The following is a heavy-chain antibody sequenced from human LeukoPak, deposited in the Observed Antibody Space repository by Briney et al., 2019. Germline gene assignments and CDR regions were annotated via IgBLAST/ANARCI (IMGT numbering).Heavy chain of an antibody. J-gene: IGHJ4*02. V-gene: IGHV3-72*01. D-gene: IGHD6-19*01. CDR1: GFTFSDHD. CDR2: AKNKAQRYTT. CDR3: AGSGWQVYLDY. Sequence: GGSLRLSCAASGFTFSDHDMDWVRQAPGKGLEWIGRAKNKAQRYTTEYAASVSGRFTIAREDSKSTLSLQMNSLKSEDTAVYYCAGSGWQVYLDYWGQGALVTVSS.